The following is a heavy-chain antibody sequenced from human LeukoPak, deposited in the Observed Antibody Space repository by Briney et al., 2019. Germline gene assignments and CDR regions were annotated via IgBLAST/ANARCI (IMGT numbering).Heavy chain of an antibody. CDR2: ISYGDEST. CDR1: ESTVRDHA. J-gene: IGHJ4*02. V-gene: IGHV3-23*01. D-gene: IGHD3-10*01. CDR3: AKRGVVIRGLLVIGLHTEAYYFDS. Sequence: PGGSLRLSCAASESTVRDHAISWVRQAPGKGLEWVSAISYGDESTYYADSVKGRFTISRDNSKNTLYLQMNSLRAEDTAVYFCAKRGVVIRGLLVIGLHTEAYYFDSWGQGILVTVSS.